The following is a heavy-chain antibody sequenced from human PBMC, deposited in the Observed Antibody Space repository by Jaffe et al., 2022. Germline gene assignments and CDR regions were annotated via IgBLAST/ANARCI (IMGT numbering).Heavy chain of an antibody. V-gene: IGHV3-48*03. CDR3: AREGTGGDHGLYYLPGELDH. CDR2: ISSTGNTI. Sequence: EVQLVESGGDLVQPGGSLRLSCAASGFTFRSYEINWVRQTPGKGLEWVAYISSTGNTIKYADSVKGRFTISRDNDKNLVYLQMNSLRAEDTAVYYCAREGTGGDHGLYYLPGELDHWGQGTLVTVSS. D-gene: IGHD2-8*01. CDR1: GFTFRSYE. J-gene: IGHJ4*02.